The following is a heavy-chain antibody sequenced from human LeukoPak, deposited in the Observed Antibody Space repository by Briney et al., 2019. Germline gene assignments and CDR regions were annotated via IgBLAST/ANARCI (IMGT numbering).Heavy chain of an antibody. J-gene: IGHJ6*02. CDR3: ATPRYKYSYGPYGMDV. CDR2: INHSGST. CDR1: GGSFSGYY. V-gene: IGHV4-34*01. Sequence: SETLSLTCAVYGGSFSGYYWSWIRQPPGKGLEWIGEINHSGSTNYNPSLKSRVTISVDTSKNQFSLKLSSVTAAGTAVYYCATPRYKYSYGPYGMDVWGQGTTVTVSS. D-gene: IGHD5-18*01.